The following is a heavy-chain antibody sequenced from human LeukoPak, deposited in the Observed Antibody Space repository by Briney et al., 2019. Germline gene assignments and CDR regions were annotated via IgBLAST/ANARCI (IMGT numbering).Heavy chain of an antibody. Sequence: GGSVRLFCAASGFTFSKYTMKWAPQAPGEGREWLSYIRRDSTAILYADSVKGRFTISRDNAKNSLYLQSATLRDETTAVYYGARDKDWAFDYWGQGTLVTVSS. CDR1: GFTFSKYT. J-gene: IGHJ4*02. D-gene: IGHD3/OR15-3a*01. V-gene: IGHV3-48*02. CDR3: ARDKDWAFDY. CDR2: IRRDSTAI.